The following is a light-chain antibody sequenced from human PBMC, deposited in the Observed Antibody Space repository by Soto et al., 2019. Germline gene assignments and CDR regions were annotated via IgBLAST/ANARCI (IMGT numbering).Light chain of an antibody. CDR3: QSYDKRPTAYV. J-gene: IGLJ1*01. CDR2: GNG. Sequence: QSVLTQPPSVSGAPGQRVTISCSGTSSSIGAGYEVHWYHQLPGTAPKLVVSGNGNRPSGVPDRLSASKSGTSASLAITGLPAEDEGQYYCQSYDKRPTAYVFGTGTKVPVL. V-gene: IGLV1-40*01. CDR1: SSSIGAGYE.